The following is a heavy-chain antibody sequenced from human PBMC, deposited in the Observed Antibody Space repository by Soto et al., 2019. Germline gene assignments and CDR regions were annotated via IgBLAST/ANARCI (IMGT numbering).Heavy chain of an antibody. CDR2: IYYSGST. J-gene: IGHJ6*02. D-gene: IGHD6-13*01. Sequence: DTLSLTCTVSGGSISSYYWSWIRQPPGKGLEWIGYIYYSGSTNYNPSLKSRVTISVDTSKNQFSLKLSSVTAADTAVYYCARGWYSSSWYLSSNRYYYYGMDIWGQETTVAVSS. CDR3: ARGWYSSSWYLSSNRYYYYGMDI. CDR1: GGSISSYY. V-gene: IGHV4-59*01.